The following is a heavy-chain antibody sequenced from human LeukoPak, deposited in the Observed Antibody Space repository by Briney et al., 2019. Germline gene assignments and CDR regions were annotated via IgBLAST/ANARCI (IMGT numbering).Heavy chain of an antibody. V-gene: IGHV3-11*01. Sequence: PGGSLRLSCAASGFTFSDYYMCWIRQAPGKGLESLSYISGSGSDISYADSVNGRFTVSRDNAKKSLYLQMNSLGPEDTAMYYCSRGPRRLDYWGQGTLVTVSS. J-gene: IGHJ4*02. CDR2: ISGSGSDI. CDR1: GFTFSDYY. CDR3: SRGPRRLDY.